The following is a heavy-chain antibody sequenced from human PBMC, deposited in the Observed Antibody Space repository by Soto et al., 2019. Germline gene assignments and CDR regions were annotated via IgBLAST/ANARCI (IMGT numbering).Heavy chain of an antibody. V-gene: IGHV3-23*01. CDR2: ITGSGGAT. Sequence: LRLSCAASGFTFSSHAMIWVRQAPGKGLDCVSSITGSGGATYYADSVKGRFTISRDNSKNTLSLQMSSLRVEDTAVYYCAKDLHWNYYGESFGYGLDVWGQGTTVTVSS. D-gene: IGHD1-7*01. J-gene: IGHJ6*02. CDR3: AKDLHWNYYGESFGYGLDV. CDR1: GFTFSSHA.